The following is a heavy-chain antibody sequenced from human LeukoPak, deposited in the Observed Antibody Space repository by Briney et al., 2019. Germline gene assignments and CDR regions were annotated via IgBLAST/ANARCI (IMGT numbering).Heavy chain of an antibody. J-gene: IGHJ4*02. Sequence: LSCAASGFTFSDYYMSWIRQPPGKGLEWIGEINHSGSTNYNPSLKSRVTISVGTSKTQFSLKLSSVTAADTAVYYCARSRLHPIIFDYWAQGTLVTVSS. CDR2: INHSGST. D-gene: IGHD5-24*01. V-gene: IGHV4-34*01. CDR1: GFTFSDYY. CDR3: ARSRLHPIIFDY.